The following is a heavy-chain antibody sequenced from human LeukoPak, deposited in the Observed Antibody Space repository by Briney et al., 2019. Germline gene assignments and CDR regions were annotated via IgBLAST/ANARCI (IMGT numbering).Heavy chain of an antibody. D-gene: IGHD6-13*01. CDR1: GYXFTSNW. V-gene: IGHV5-51*01. Sequence: GESLKISCKGSGYXFTSNWISWVRQMAGKGLEWMGTIYPGDSDTRYSPSFQGQVTISVDKSISTAYLQWSSLKASDTAIYYCARATSGTSTFWHWGQGTLVTVSS. CDR2: IYPGDSDT. J-gene: IGHJ1*01. CDR3: ARATSGTSTFWH.